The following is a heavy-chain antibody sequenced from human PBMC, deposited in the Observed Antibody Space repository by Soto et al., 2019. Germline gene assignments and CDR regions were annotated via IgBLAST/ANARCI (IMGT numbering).Heavy chain of an antibody. CDR1: GFTFSNAW. D-gene: IGHD6-19*01. V-gene: IGHV3-15*01. J-gene: IGHJ6*02. Sequence: EVQLVESGGGLVKPGGSLRLSCAASGFTFSNAWMSWVRQAPGKGLEWVGRIKSKTDGGTTDYAAPVKGRFTISRDDSKNTPYLQMNSLKTEDTAVYYCTPGQYSSGWYLYYYYGMDVWGQGTTVTVSS. CDR3: TPGQYSSGWYLYYYYGMDV. CDR2: IKSKTDGGTT.